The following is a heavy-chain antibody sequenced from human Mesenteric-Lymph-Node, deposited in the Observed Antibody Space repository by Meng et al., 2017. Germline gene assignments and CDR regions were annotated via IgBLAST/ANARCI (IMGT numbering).Heavy chain of an antibody. CDR2: ISGSGGST. V-gene: IGHV3-23*01. Sequence: GGSLRLSCAASGFTFSSYAMSWVRQAPGKGLEWVSAISGSGGSTYYADSVKGRFTISRDNSKNTLYMQMNSLRAEDTAVYYCAKDLRTNSIEVVPAACYWGQGTLVTVSS. CDR3: AKDLRTNSIEVVPAACY. CDR1: GFTFSSYA. J-gene: IGHJ4*02. D-gene: IGHD2-2*01.